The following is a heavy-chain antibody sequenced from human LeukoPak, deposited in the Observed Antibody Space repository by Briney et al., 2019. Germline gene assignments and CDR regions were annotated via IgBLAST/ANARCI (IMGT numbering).Heavy chain of an antibody. J-gene: IGHJ1*01. CDR2: IYHSGST. V-gene: IGHV4-39*07. Sequence: SETLSLTCTVSGDSISSSSYYWGWIRQPPGKGLEWIGSIYHSGSTYYNPSLKSRVTISVDTSKNQFSLKLSSVTAADTAVYYCARVEVGADDFDYFQHWGQGTLVTVSS. D-gene: IGHD1-26*01. CDR1: GDSISSSSYY. CDR3: ARVEVGADDFDYFQH.